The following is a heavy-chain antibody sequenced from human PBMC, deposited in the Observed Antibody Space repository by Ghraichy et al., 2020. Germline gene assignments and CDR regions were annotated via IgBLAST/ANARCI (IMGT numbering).Heavy chain of an antibody. D-gene: IGHD3-22*01. J-gene: IGHJ4*02. CDR1: GFSLSTSGVG. Sequence: SGPTLVKPTQTLTLTCTFSGFSLSTSGVGVGWIRQPPGKALEWLALIYWNDDKRYSPSLKSRLTITKDTSKNQVVLTMTNMDPVDTATYYCAHGANDYYDSRDTGAFFDYWGQGTLVTVSS. CDR2: IYWNDDK. CDR3: AHGANDYYDSRDTGAFFDY. V-gene: IGHV2-5*01.